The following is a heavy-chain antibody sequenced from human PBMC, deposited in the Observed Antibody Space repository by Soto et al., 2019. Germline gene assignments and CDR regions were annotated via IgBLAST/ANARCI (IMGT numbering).Heavy chain of an antibody. V-gene: IGHV3-49*04. J-gene: IGHJ3*02. D-gene: IGHD3-22*01. CDR3: TRHDNNGFDI. Sequence: PGGSLRLSCTASGFTFGDYAMSWVRQAPGKGLEWVGFIRSKAYGGTTEYAASVKGRFTISRDDSKSIAYLQMNSLKTEDTAVYYCTRHDNNGFDIWGQGTMVTVSS. CDR2: IRSKAYGGTT. CDR1: GFTFGDYA.